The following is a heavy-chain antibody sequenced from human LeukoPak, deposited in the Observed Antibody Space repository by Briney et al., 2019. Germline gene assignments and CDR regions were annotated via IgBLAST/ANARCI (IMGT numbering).Heavy chain of an antibody. J-gene: IGHJ5*02. Sequence: ASVKVSCKASGYTFTDYYMHWVRQAPGQGLEWMGWINPNSGGTNYAQKFQGRVTMTRDTSISTAYMELSRLRSDDTAVYYCARGGKSRYSYGLYNWFDPWGQGTLVTVSS. CDR1: GYTFTDYY. CDR3: ARGGKSRYSYGLYNWFDP. D-gene: IGHD5-18*01. V-gene: IGHV1-2*02. CDR2: INPNSGGT.